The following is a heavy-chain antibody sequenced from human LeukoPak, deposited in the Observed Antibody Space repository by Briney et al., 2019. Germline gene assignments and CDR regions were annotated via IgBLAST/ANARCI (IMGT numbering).Heavy chain of an antibody. CDR3: VGAGIAVAGTLDY. Sequence: SVKVSCKASGGTFSSYAISWVRQAPGQGLEWMGGIIPIFGTANYAQKFQGRVTITTDESTSTAYMELSSLRSEDTAVYYCVGAGIAVAGTLDYWGQGTLVTVSS. CDR1: GGTFSSYA. CDR2: IIPIFGTA. D-gene: IGHD6-19*01. V-gene: IGHV1-69*05. J-gene: IGHJ4*02.